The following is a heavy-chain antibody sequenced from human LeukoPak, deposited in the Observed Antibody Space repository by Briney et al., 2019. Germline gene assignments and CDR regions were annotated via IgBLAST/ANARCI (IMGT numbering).Heavy chain of an antibody. CDR1: GGSISSSSYY. V-gene: IGHV4-39*07. CDR2: IYYSGST. Sequence: PSETLSLTCTVSGGSISSSSYYWGWIRQPPGKGLEWIGSIYYSGSTYYNPSLKSRVTISVDTSKNQFSLKLSSVTAAGTAVYYCARDQGWLQFYAFDIWGQGTMVTVSS. D-gene: IGHD5-24*01. J-gene: IGHJ3*02. CDR3: ARDQGWLQFYAFDI.